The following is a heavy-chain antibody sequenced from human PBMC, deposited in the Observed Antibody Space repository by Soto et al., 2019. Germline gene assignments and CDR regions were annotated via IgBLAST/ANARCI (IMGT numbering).Heavy chain of an antibody. V-gene: IGHV4-38-2*01. CDR3: ARVAIAVAGRIEWFDP. J-gene: IGHJ5*02. D-gene: IGHD6-19*01. Sequence: PSETLSLTCAVSGYSISSGYYWGWIRQPPGKGLEWIGSIYHSGSTYYNPSLKSRVTISVDTSKNQFSLKLSSVTAADTAVYYCARVAIAVAGRIEWFDPWGQGTLVTVSS. CDR2: IYHSGST. CDR1: GYSISSGYY.